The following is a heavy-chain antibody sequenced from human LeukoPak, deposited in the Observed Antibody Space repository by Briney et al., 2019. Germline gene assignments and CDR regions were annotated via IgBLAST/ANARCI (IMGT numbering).Heavy chain of an antibody. CDR2: INPSGGT. D-gene: IGHD6-13*01. Sequence: ASVKVSCKASGYTFSIYNMHWVRQAPGQGLEWMGIINPSGGTSYAQKLQGRITMTRDTSTVYMELSSLRSEDTAVYYCAREGVAGTGLDYWGQGTPVTVSS. CDR3: AREGVAGTGLDY. V-gene: IGHV1-46*01. J-gene: IGHJ4*02. CDR1: GYTFSIYN.